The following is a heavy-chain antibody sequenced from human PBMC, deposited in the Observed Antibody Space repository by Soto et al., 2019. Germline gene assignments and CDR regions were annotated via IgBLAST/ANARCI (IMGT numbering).Heavy chain of an antibody. J-gene: IGHJ6*02. D-gene: IGHD6-13*01. CDR2: INPNSGGT. V-gene: IGHV1-2*02. Sequence: ASVKVSCKASGYTFTGYYMHWVRQAPGQGLEWMGWINPNSGGTNYAQKFQGRVTMTRDTSISTAYMELSRLRSDDTAVYYCARRQTGSCYYYGMDVWGQGTTVTVSS. CDR3: ARRQTGSCYYYGMDV. CDR1: GYTFTGYY.